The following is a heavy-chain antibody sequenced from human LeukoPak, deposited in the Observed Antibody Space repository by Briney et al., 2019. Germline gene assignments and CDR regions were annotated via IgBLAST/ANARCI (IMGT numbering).Heavy chain of an antibody. J-gene: IGHJ4*02. V-gene: IGHV3-23*01. CDR1: GFTFSSYA. D-gene: IGHD3-3*01. Sequence: PGGSLRLSCAASGFTFSSYAMSWVRQPPGKGLEWVSAISGSGGSTYYADSVKGRFTISRDNSKNTLYLQMNSLRAEDTAVYYCAKPYYDFWSGYYDYWGQGTLVTVSS. CDR2: ISGSGGST. CDR3: AKPYYDFWSGYYDY.